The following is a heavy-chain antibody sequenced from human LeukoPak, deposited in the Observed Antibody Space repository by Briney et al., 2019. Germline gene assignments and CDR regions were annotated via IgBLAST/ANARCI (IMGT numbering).Heavy chain of an antibody. D-gene: IGHD3-22*01. CDR3: ASYGRGPSSAHYYYYYGMDV. V-gene: IGHV1-69*04. J-gene: IGHJ6*02. CDR2: IIPILGIA. Sequence: GASVKVSCKASGGTFSSYAISWVRQAPGQGLEWMGRIIPILGIANYAQKFQGRITITADKSTSTAYMELSSLRSEDTAVYYCASYGRGPSSAHYYYYYGMDVWGQGATVTVSS. CDR1: GGTFSSYA.